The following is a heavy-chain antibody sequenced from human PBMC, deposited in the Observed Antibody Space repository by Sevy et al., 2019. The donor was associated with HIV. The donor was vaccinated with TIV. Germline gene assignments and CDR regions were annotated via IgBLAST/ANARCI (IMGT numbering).Heavy chain of an antibody. CDR2: IWYDGSNK. CDR3: ARAKRSGWSGGYDY. J-gene: IGHJ4*02. CDR1: GFTFSSYG. Sequence: GGSLRLSCAASGFTFSSYGMHWVHQAPGKGLEWVAVIWYDGSNKYYADSVKGRFTISRDNSKNTLYLQMNSLRAEDTAVYYCARAKRSGWSGGYDYWGQGTLVTVSS. V-gene: IGHV3-33*01. D-gene: IGHD6-19*01.